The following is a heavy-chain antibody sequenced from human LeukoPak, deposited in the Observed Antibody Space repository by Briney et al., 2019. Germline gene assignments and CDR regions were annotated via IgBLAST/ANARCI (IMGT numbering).Heavy chain of an antibody. J-gene: IGHJ4*02. D-gene: IGHD2-8*01. CDR1: GFTFSSYA. CDR3: AKDRSCANDICHGDFDY. CDR2: ISGSGGST. V-gene: IGHV3-23*01. Sequence: GGSLRLSCAASGFTFSSYAVSWVRQAPGKGLEWVSSISGSGGSTYSADSVKGRFTISRDNSKNTLYLQMNSLRAEDTALYYCAKDRSCANDICHGDFDYWGQGTLVTVSS.